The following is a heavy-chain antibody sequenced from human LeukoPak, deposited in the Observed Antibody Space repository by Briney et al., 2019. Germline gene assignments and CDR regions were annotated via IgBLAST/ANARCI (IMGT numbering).Heavy chain of an antibody. CDR2: ISGSGGST. V-gene: IGHV3-23*01. CDR3: SKDPLRVTIFGVVNEHDY. CDR1: GFTFSSYA. J-gene: IGHJ4*02. Sequence: GGSLRLSCAASGFTFSSYAMSWVRQAPGKGLEWVSAISGSGGSTFYADSVKGRFTISRDNSKNTLCLQMNSRRAEDTAVYFCSKDPLRVTIFGVVNEHDYWGQGTLVTVSS. D-gene: IGHD3-3*01.